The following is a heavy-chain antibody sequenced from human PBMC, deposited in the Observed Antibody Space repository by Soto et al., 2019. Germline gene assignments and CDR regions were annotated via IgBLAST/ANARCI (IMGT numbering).Heavy chain of an antibody. D-gene: IGHD2-2*01. J-gene: IGHJ5*02. Sequence: ASVKVSCKASGYTFNSYGISWVRQAPGQGLEWMGWISAYNGNTNYAQKVQGRVAMTTDTSTSTAYMELRSLRSDDTAVYYCARDLEYQPQYPWGQGTLVTVSS. CDR2: ISAYNGNT. V-gene: IGHV1-18*04. CDR1: GYTFNSYG. CDR3: ARDLEYQPQYP.